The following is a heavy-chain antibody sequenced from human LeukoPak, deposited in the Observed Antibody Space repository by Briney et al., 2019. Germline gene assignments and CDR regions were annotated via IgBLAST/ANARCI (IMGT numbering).Heavy chain of an antibody. V-gene: IGHV3-7*01. D-gene: IGHD2-2*01. CDR3: AREGYCSSTSCSDDAFDI. Sequence: PGGSLRPSCAASGFTFSSYWMSWVRQAPGKGLEWVANIKQDGSEKYYVDSVKGRFTISRDNAKNSLYLQMNSLRAEDTAVYYCAREGYCSSTSCSDDAFDIWGQGTMVTVSS. CDR1: GFTFSSYW. CDR2: IKQDGSEK. J-gene: IGHJ3*02.